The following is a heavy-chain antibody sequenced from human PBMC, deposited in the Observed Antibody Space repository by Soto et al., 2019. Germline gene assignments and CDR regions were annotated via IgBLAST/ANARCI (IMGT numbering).Heavy chain of an antibody. D-gene: IGHD6-19*01. Sequence: GGSLRLSCAASGFTFSSYAMHWVRQAPGKGLEWVAVISYDGSNKYYADSVKGRFTISRDNSKNTLYLQMNSLRAEDTAVYYCAHSSGGVIWGQGTLVTVSS. CDR2: ISYDGSNK. V-gene: IGHV3-30-3*01. CDR3: AHSSGGVI. CDR1: GFTFSSYA. J-gene: IGHJ4*02.